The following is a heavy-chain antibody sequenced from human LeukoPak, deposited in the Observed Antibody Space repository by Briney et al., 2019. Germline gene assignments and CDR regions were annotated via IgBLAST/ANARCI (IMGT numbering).Heavy chain of an antibody. D-gene: IGHD3-3*01. V-gene: IGHV4-34*01. CDR3: ARAGVVAYHLHHFHMDV. J-gene: IGHJ6*03. Sequence: SETLSLTCAVYGGSFSGYYWSWIRQPPGKGLEGIGEINHSGSTNYNPSLKSRVTISVGRSKNQFSLMLGAVTSAGRGVYCVARAGVVAYHLHHFHMDVWGNGTTVTVSS. CDR2: INHSGST. CDR1: GGSFSGYY.